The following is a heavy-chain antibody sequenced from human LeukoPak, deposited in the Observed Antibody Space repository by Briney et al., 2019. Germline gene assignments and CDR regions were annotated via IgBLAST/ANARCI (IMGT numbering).Heavy chain of an antibody. CDR1: GFTFSSYG. CDR2: IYSGGST. V-gene: IGHV3-23*03. Sequence: GGSLRLSCAASGFTFSSYGMSWVRQAPGKGLDWVSVIYSGGSTYYADSVKGRFTISRDNSKNTLYLQMNSLRAEDTAVYYCAKDDYYYYMDVWGKGTTVTVSS. CDR3: AKDDYYYYMDV. J-gene: IGHJ6*03.